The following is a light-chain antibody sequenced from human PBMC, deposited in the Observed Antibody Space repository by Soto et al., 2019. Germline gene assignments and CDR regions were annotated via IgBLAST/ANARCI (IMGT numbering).Light chain of an antibody. V-gene: IGKV1-5*01. CDR3: QHYNSYGT. CDR1: QSIDRW. CDR2: HAS. Sequence: DIQMTQSPSTLPASVGDRVTITCRASQSIDRWLAWYQKKPGKAPKILMYHASSLETGVPSRFSGSGSGTEFTLTISSLQPDDFATYYCQHYNSYGTFGQGTKVDIK. J-gene: IGKJ1*01.